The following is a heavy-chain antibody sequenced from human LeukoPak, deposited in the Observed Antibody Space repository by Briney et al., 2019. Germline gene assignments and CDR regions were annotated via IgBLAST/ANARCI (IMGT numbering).Heavy chain of an antibody. J-gene: IGHJ3*01. CDR3: ARMGVSYYYDSSTYYPTALDV. CDR1: GYSISSGYY. D-gene: IGHD3-22*01. CDR2: IFHSGSI. V-gene: IGHV4-38-2*01. Sequence: PSVTLSLTCAVSGYSISSGYYWGWIRQSPGKGLEWIATIFHSGSIYYNPSLKSRVTLSVDTSKNQFSLRLNSVTAADTALYYCARMGVSYYYDSSTYYPTALDVWGQGTMVSVSS.